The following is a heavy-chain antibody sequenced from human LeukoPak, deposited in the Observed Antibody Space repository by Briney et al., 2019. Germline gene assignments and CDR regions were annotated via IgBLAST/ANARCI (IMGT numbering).Heavy chain of an antibody. V-gene: IGHV3-7*01. D-gene: IGHD7-27*01. J-gene: IGHJ4*02. Sequence: GGSLRLSCAASGFTFRNYWMNWVRQAPGKGLEWVANIKQDGSDKYYVDSVKGRFTISRDNAKNSLYLQMNSLRAEDTAVYYCAGGSAENWGDYFDYWGQGTLVTVSS. CDR3: AGGSAENWGDYFDY. CDR1: GFTFRNYW. CDR2: IKQDGSDK.